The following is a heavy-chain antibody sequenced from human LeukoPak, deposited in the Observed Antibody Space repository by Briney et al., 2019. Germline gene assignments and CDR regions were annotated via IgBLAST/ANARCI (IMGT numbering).Heavy chain of an antibody. CDR1: GLTFSSYA. Sequence: GGSLRLSCAAPGLTFSSYAISWVRQAPGKGLEWVSAISGSGGSTYYADSVKGRFTISRDNFKNTLYLQMSSPRAEDTAIYYCAKVGYFDWLPYGRYFDCWGQGTLVTVSS. CDR2: ISGSGGST. V-gene: IGHV3-23*01. D-gene: IGHD3-9*01. J-gene: IGHJ4*02. CDR3: AKVGYFDWLPYGRYFDC.